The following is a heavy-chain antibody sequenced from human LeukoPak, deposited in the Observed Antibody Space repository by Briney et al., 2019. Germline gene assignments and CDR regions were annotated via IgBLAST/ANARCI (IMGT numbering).Heavy chain of an antibody. CDR1: GFTLSSNA. D-gene: IGHD6-13*01. V-gene: IGHV3-23*01. Sequence: PGGSLRLSFATSGFTLSSNAMSWVRQAPGKGLELVSAISGSGGSTYYADSVKGRFTISRDNYKNTLYLQMNSLRAEDTAVYYCAKDRSSSWYGGWFDPWGQGTLVTVSS. CDR2: ISGSGGST. J-gene: IGHJ5*02. CDR3: AKDRSSSWYGGWFDP.